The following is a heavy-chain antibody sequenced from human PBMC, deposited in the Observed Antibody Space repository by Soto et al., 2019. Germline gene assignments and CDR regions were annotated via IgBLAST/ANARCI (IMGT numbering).Heavy chain of an antibody. V-gene: IGHV1-2*02. Sequence: ASVKVSCKASGYTFTGYYMHWVRQAPGQGLEWMGWINPNSGGTNYAQKFQGRVTMTRDTSISTAYMELSRLRSDDTAVYYCARKADTIFGVVMYNWFGPWGPGTLVTVPS. CDR1: GYTFTGYY. J-gene: IGHJ5*02. CDR3: ARKADTIFGVVMYNWFGP. CDR2: INPNSGGT. D-gene: IGHD3-3*01.